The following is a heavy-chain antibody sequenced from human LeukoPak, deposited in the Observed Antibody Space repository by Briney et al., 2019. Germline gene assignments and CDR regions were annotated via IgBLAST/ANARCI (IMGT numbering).Heavy chain of an antibody. CDR2: IKQDGSEK. V-gene: IGHV3-7*01. Sequence: GGSLRLSCAASGFTFSSYWMSWVRQAPGQGLEWVANIKQDGSEKYCVDSVKGRFTISRDNAKNSLYLQMNSLRAEDTAVYYCARDHAAYSSGWYYFDYWGQGTLVTVSS. CDR1: GFTFSSYW. D-gene: IGHD6-19*01. J-gene: IGHJ4*02. CDR3: ARDHAAYSSGWYYFDY.